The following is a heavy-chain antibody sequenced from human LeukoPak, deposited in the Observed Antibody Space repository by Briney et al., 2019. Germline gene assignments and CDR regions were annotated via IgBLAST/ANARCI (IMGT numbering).Heavy chain of an antibody. Sequence: GRSLRLSCAASGFTFSSYAMHWVRQAPGKGLEWVAVISFDGSNKYYADSVKGRFTISRDNSKSTLYLQMNSLRAEDTAVYYCARVGSPYCTSTSCYTSSRGDYFDYWGQGTPVTVSS. CDR2: ISFDGSNK. D-gene: IGHD2-2*02. J-gene: IGHJ4*02. CDR3: ARVGSPYCTSTSCYTSSRGDYFDY. CDR1: GFTFSSYA. V-gene: IGHV3-30-3*01.